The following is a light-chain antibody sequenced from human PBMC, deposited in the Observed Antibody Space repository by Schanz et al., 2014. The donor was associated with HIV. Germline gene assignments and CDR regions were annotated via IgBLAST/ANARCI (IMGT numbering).Light chain of an antibody. CDR1: RTITSD. CDR3: QQSDSTPFT. J-gene: IGKJ4*01. Sequence: DIQMTQSPSSLSASVGDRVLITCRASRTITSDLNWYQQKVGKAPKLLIYAASSLQSGVPSRFSGSGSGTGFTLTISSLQPEDVATYYCQQSDSTPFTFGGGTKVEIK. V-gene: IGKV1-39*01. CDR2: AAS.